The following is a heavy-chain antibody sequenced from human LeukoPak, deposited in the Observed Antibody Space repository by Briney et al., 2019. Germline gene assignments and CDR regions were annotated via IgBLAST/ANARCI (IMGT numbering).Heavy chain of an antibody. V-gene: IGHV1-18*01. CDR2: ISAYNGNT. CDR1: GGTFSSYA. Sequence: ASVKVSCKASGGTFSSYAISWVRQAPGQGLEWMGWISAYNGNTNYAQKLQGRVTMTTDTSTSTAYMELRSLRSDDTAVYYCARGRDYYDSSGYFGRYYYYGMDVWGQGTTVTVSS. D-gene: IGHD3-22*01. CDR3: ARGRDYYDSSGYFGRYYYYGMDV. J-gene: IGHJ6*02.